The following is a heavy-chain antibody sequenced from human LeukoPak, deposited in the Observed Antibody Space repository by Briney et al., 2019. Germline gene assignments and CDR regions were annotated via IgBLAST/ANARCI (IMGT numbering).Heavy chain of an antibody. D-gene: IGHD3-10*01. V-gene: IGHV3-33*01. CDR2: IWYDGSNK. CDR1: GFTFSSYG. CDR3: ARQLWGWYFDY. Sequence: QPGRSLRLSCAASGFTFSSYGMHWVRQAPGKGLEWVAVIWYDGSNKYYADSVKGRFTISRDNAKNSLYLQMNSLRAEDTAVYYCARQLWGWYFDYWGQGTLVTVSS. J-gene: IGHJ4*02.